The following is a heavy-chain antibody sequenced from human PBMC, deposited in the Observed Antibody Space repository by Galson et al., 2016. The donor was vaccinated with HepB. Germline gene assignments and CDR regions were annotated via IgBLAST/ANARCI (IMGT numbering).Heavy chain of an antibody. CDR3: ARQRYFDF. J-gene: IGHJ2*01. Sequence: SGAEVKEPGESLKISCKGSGYSFSTYWIGWVRQMPGKGLEWMGIIYPGNSETRYSPSFQGQVTISADKSTSTTYLQWSSLKTSDTAMYYCARQRYFDFWGRGTLVTVSS. CDR1: GYSFSTYW. CDR2: IYPGNSET. V-gene: IGHV5-51*01.